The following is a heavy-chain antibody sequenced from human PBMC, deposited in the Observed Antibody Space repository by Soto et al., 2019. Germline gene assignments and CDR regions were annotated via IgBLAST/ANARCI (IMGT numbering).Heavy chain of an antibody. J-gene: IGHJ6*01. CDR2: ISDDGSIQ. D-gene: IGHD6-6*01. V-gene: IGHV3-30-3*01. Sequence: QVQLVESGGGVVRPGGSLRLSCAASGFTLTNHVLHWVRQAPGKGLEWVTLISDDGSIQYYADSVKGRFTISRDDSKNTLYVQMNSLREEDTAVYYCARDNVVSGARKGPNYYHGMDVWGQGTTVTVSS. CDR3: ARDNVVSGARKGPNYYHGMDV. CDR1: GFTLTNHV.